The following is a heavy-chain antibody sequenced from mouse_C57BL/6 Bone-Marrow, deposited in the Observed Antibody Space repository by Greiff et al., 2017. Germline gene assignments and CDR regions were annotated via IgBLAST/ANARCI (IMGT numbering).Heavy chain of an antibody. V-gene: IGHV1-55*01. CDR3: ARGGWLLYYYAMDY. J-gene: IGHJ4*01. D-gene: IGHD2-3*01. CDR2: IYPGSGST. CDR1: GYTFTSYW. Sequence: QVQLQQSGAELVKPGASVKMSCKASGYTFTSYWITWVKQRPGQGLEWIGEIYPGSGSTNYNEKFKSKATLTVDTSTSTAYMQLSSLTSEDAAVYYCARGGWLLYYYAMDYWGQGTSVTVSS.